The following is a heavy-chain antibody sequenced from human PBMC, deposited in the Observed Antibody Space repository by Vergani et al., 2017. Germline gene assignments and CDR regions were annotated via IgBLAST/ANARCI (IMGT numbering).Heavy chain of an antibody. J-gene: IGHJ4*02. V-gene: IGHV1-69*08. D-gene: IGHD1-26*01. CDR3: ARGGVYSGSYGRDY. CDR2: IIPVLGKT. Sequence: QVQLVQSGAEVKKPGSSVKVSCKASGATFRSNTISWVRQVPGQGLEWMGRIIPVLGKTKYAQDFQGRLTITADTSTSTAYMELSSLRSEDTAVYYCARGGVYSGSYGRDYWGQGTLVTVSS. CDR1: GATFRSNT.